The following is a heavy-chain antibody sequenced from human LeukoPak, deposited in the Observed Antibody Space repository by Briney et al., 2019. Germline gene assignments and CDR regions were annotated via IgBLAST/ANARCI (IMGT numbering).Heavy chain of an antibody. CDR1: GYTFTSYY. CDR3: ARDCSGGSCYSLYYYYGMDV. Sequence: GASVKVSCKASGYTFTSYYMHWVRQAPGQGLEWMGIINPSGGSTSYAQKFQGRVTMTRDTSTSTVYMELSSLRSDDTAVYYCARDCSGGSCYSLYYYYGMDVWGQGTTVTVSS. D-gene: IGHD2-15*01. J-gene: IGHJ6*02. V-gene: IGHV1-46*01. CDR2: INPSGGST.